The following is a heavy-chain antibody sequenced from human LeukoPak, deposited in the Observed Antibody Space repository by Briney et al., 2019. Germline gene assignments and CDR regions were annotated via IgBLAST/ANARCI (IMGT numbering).Heavy chain of an antibody. CDR3: TRMTRGHDY. D-gene: IGHD4-11*01. V-gene: IGHV4-34*01. J-gene: IGHJ4*02. CDR1: GVSFDDYY. Sequence: SESLSLTCAVSGVSFDDYYWSWVRQTPGKGLEWIGEINHSGYTNDNPSLKSRVTLSIDTSRKQFSLNLRSVTVADAGIYYCTRMTRGHDYWGQGTQVTVSS. CDR2: INHSGYT.